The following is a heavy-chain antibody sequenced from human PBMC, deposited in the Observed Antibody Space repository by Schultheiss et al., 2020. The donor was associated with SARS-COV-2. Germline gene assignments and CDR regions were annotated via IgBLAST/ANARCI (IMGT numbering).Heavy chain of an antibody. J-gene: IGHJ6*02. CDR3: ARGLNGDYGSVNYYYYYGMDV. D-gene: IGHD3-10*01. CDR2: INHSGST. CDR1: GGSFSGYY. Sequence: GSLRLSCAVYGGSFSGYYWSWIRQPPGKGLEWIGEINHSGSTNYNPSLKSRVTISVDTSKNQFSLKLSSVTAADTAVYYCARGLNGDYGSVNYYYYYGMDVWGQGTTVTVSS. V-gene: IGHV4-34*01.